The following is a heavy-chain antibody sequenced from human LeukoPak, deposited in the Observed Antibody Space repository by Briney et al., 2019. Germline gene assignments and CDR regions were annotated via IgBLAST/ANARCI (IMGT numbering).Heavy chain of an antibody. D-gene: IGHD6-13*01. CDR1: GGSISSSSYY. Sequence: SETLSLTCTVSGGSISSSSYYWGWIRQPPGKGLEWIGSIYYSGSTYYNPSLKSRVTISVDTSKNQFSLKLSSVTAADTAVYYCARTQRQQLVHMDVWGKGTTVTVSS. CDR2: IYYSGST. J-gene: IGHJ6*03. CDR3: ARTQRQQLVHMDV. V-gene: IGHV4-39*07.